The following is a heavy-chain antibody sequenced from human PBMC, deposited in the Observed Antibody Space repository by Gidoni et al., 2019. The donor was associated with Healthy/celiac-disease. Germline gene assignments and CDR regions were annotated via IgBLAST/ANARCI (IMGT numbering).Heavy chain of an antibody. CDR2: IYHSGST. Sequence: QVQLQESGPGLVKPSETLSLTCAVSGYSISSGYYWGWIRQPPGKGLEWIGSIYHSGSTYYNPSLKSRVTISVDTSKNQFSLKLSSVTAADTAVYYCARDWGAAAGTEDCAFDIWGQGTMVTVSS. D-gene: IGHD6-13*01. J-gene: IGHJ3*02. CDR3: ARDWGAAAGTEDCAFDI. CDR1: GYSISSGYY. V-gene: IGHV4-38-2*02.